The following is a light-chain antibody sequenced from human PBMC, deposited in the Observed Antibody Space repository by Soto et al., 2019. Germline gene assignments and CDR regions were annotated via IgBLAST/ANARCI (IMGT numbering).Light chain of an antibody. V-gene: IGKV1-12*01. J-gene: IGKJ5*01. Sequence: DIQMTQSPPSVSASVGDRVTITCRASQDVGKWLAWYQQKPGKAPTLLIHGPSSLQIGVPPRYSGSGYGTDFTLTISSLQREDFATYYCQQANSFPITFGQGTRLEIK. CDR3: QQANSFPIT. CDR1: QDVGKW. CDR2: GPS.